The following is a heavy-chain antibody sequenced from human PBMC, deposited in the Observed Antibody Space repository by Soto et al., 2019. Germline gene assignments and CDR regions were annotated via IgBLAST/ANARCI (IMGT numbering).Heavy chain of an antibody. J-gene: IGHJ6*02. CDR1: GGTFSSYA. Sequence: SVKVSCKASGGTFSSYAISWVRQAPGQGLEWMGGIIPIFGTANYAQKFQGRVTITADESTSTAYMELSSLRSDDTAVYYCARDRPGLDYGSGTVYYYGMDVWG. CDR2: IIPIFGTA. V-gene: IGHV1-69*13. CDR3: ARDRPGLDYGSGTVYYYGMDV. D-gene: IGHD3-10*01.